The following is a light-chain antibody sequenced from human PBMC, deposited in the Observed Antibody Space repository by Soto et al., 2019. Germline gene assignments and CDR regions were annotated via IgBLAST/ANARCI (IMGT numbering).Light chain of an antibody. CDR1: QSVSNNY. CDR2: GAS. J-gene: IGKJ1*01. Sequence: EIVLTQSPGTLSLSPGERATLSCRASQSVSNNYLAWYQQNPGQAPRLLIYGASNRATGIPDRFSGGGSGTVFTLTISRLEPEDFAVYYCQQYGSSGTFGQGTKVEIK. V-gene: IGKV3-20*01. CDR3: QQYGSSGT.